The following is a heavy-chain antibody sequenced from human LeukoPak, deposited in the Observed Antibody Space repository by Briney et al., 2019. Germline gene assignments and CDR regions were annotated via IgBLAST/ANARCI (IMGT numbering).Heavy chain of an antibody. D-gene: IGHD3-10*01. J-gene: IGHJ4*02. CDR2: ISGSGGST. V-gene: IGHV3-23*01. Sequence: PGGSLRLSCAASGFTFSSYSMNWVRQAPGKGLEWVSAISGSGGSTYYADSVKGRFTISRDNSKNTLYLQMSSLRAEDTAVYYCAKERYDSGTYSYFDYWGQGTLVTVSS. CDR1: GFTFSSYS. CDR3: AKERYDSGTYSYFDY.